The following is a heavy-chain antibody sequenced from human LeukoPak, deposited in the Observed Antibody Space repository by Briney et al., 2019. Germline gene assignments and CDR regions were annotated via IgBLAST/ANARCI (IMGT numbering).Heavy chain of an antibody. V-gene: IGHV3-66*01. J-gene: IGHJ4*02. CDR2: IYSGGST. Sequence: GGSLRLSCAASGFTVSSNYMSWVRQAPGKGLEWVSVIYSGGSTYYADSVKGRFTISRDNSKNTLYLQMDSLRAEDTAVYYCASALGTYYDILTGYLDQDYWGQGTLVTVPS. D-gene: IGHD3-9*01. CDR3: ASALGTYYDILTGYLDQDY. CDR1: GFTVSSNY.